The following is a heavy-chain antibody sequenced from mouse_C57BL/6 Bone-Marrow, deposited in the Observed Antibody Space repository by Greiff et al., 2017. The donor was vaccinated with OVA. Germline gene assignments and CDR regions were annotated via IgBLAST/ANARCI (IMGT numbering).Heavy chain of an antibody. V-gene: IGHV5-4*01. J-gene: IGHJ3*01. CDR2: ISDGGSYT. CDR1: GFTFSSYA. D-gene: IGHD1-1*01. CDR3: ARDPHYYGSSSCAY. Sequence: VQLKESGGGLVKPGGSLKLSCAASGFTFSSYAMSWVRQTPEKRLEWVATISDGGSYTYYPDNVKGRFTISRDNAKNNLYLQMSHLKSEDTAMYYCARDPHYYGSSSCAYWGQGTLVTVSA.